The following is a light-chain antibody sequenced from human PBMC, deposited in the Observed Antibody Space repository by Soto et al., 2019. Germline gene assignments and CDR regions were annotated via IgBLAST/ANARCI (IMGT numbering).Light chain of an antibody. Sequence: SYELTQPPSVSVAPGQTARFTCGGAGVGRKAVHWYQQKPGQAPVLVVYDNSDRSSGIPERFSGSNSGNTATLTISKVEAGDEADYYCQVWDSNSDHSAVFGGGTKLTVL. V-gene: IGLV3-21*02. CDR1: GVGRKA. CDR2: DNS. CDR3: QVWDSNSDHSAV. J-gene: IGLJ3*02.